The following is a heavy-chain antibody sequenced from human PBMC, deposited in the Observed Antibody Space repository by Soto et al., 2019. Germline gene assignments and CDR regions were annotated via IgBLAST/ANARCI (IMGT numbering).Heavy chain of an antibody. Sequence: GGSLRLSCAASGFTFSSYGMHWVRQAPGKGLEWVAVISYDGSNKYYADSVKGRFTISRDNSKNTLYLQMNSLRAEDTAVYYCAKDRGYYDSSGYYNWFDPWGQGTLVTVSS. J-gene: IGHJ5*02. CDR1: GFTFSSYG. D-gene: IGHD3-22*01. CDR2: ISYDGSNK. CDR3: AKDRGYYDSSGYYNWFDP. V-gene: IGHV3-30*18.